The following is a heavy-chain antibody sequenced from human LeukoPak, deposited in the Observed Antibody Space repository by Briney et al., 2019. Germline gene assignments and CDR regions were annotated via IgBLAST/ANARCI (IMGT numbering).Heavy chain of an antibody. Sequence: GGSLRLSCAASGFTFSRYSMHWVGQAPGKGLEWVSYISSASSYKYYADSIKGRFTISRDNAKNSLYLQMISLRAEDTAVYYCARDEELGEWELPWDYWGQGTLVTVSS. D-gene: IGHD3-16*01. CDR2: ISSASSYK. CDR1: GFTFSRYS. CDR3: ARDEELGEWELPWDY. J-gene: IGHJ4*02. V-gene: IGHV3-21*01.